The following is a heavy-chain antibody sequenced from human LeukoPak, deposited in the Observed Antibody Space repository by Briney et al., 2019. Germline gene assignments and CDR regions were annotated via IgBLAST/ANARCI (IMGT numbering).Heavy chain of an antibody. CDR2: IYYTGST. CDR3: ARFSQYYDSPTHYLDY. CDR1: GGSINNYY. J-gene: IGHJ4*02. D-gene: IGHD2/OR15-2a*01. V-gene: IGHV4-59*08. Sequence: PSETLSLTCTVSGGSINNYYWSWVRQPPGAGLEWLAYIYYTGSTNHNPSLKTRLTISVDTSKNQFSLRLNSVTAADTAVYYCARFSQYYDSPTHYLDYWGQGILVTVSS.